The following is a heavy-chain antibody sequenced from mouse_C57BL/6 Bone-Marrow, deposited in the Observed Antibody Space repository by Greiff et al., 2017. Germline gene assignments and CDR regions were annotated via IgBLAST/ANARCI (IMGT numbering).Heavy chain of an antibody. J-gene: IGHJ2*01. D-gene: IGHD2-4*01. CDR1: GYTFTSYW. Sequence: QVQLQQPGAELVRPGTSVKLSCKASGYTFTSYWMHWVKQRPGQGLEWIGVIDPSDSYTNYNQKFKGKATLTVDTSSSTAYMQLSSLTSEDSAVYYCARRLRRDYFDYWGQGTTLTVSS. CDR2: IDPSDSYT. V-gene: IGHV1-59*01. CDR3: ARRLRRDYFDY.